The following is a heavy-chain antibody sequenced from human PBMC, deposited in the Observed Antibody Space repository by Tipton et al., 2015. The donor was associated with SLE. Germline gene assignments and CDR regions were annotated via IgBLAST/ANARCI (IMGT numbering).Heavy chain of an antibody. V-gene: IGHV1-3*01. CDR1: GYNLANFG. CDR3: AREGYSYTLDV. D-gene: IGHD2-21*01. CDR2: TNVGDGHT. Sequence: QSGAEVKKPGASVKVSCKASGYNLANFGLHWVRQAPGQRLEWMGWTNVGDGHTKYSQEFQGRITFTRDTSASIAYLELNRLRADDTAVYYCAREGYSYTLDVWGQGTTVTVS. J-gene: IGHJ6*02.